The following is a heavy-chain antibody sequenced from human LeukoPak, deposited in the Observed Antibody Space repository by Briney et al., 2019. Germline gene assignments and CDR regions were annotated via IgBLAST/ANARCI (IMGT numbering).Heavy chain of an antibody. J-gene: IGHJ6*03. Sequence: ASVKVSCKASGYTFTSYDINWVRQATGQGLEWMGWMNPNSGNTGYAQKFQGRVTMTRNTSISTAYMELSSLRSEDTAVYYCAREGGYSSSPGSYYYYYMDVWGKGPRSPSP. V-gene: IGHV1-8*01. D-gene: IGHD6-6*01. CDR1: GYTFTSYD. CDR2: MNPNSGNT. CDR3: AREGGYSSSPGSYYYYYMDV.